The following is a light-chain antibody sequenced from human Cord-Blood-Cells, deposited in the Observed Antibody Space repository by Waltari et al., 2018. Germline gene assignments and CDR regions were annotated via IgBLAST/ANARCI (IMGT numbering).Light chain of an antibody. V-gene: IGLV2-23*01. J-gene: IGLJ3*02. CDR1: SCDVGSSTL. CDR2: DGS. Sequence: QSALKQPASISRSPGQSITTTCAGTSCDVGSSTLVPWYQQLPGKAPKLMIYDGSKRPSGVSNRFAGYKSGNTAYLTISGLQAEDEADYYCCSYAGRSTWVFGGGTKLTVL. CDR3: CSYAGRSTWV.